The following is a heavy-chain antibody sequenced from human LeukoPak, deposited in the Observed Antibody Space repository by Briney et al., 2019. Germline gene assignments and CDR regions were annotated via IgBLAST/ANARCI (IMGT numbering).Heavy chain of an antibody. Sequence: PSETLSLTSPVSGDSFNAYYWAWISQTPGKELEWIAFVASSGTSNYNPSLKSRVSISIDPSKNQFSLALTSVTPADTAVYYCARVFRGVVTSNWFYPWGEGALVSVSS. CDR2: VASSGTS. CDR3: ARVFRGVVTSNWFYP. J-gene: IGHJ5*02. V-gene: IGHV4-59*01. CDR1: GDSFNAYY. D-gene: IGHD2-21*02.